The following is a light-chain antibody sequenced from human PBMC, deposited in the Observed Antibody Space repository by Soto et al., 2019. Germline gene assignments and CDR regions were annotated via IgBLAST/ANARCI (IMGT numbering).Light chain of an antibody. Sequence: QSALTQPPSASGSPGQSVTISCTGTSSDVGGYKYVSWYQQHPGKAPKRMIYEVSKRPSGVPDRFSGSKSGNTASLTVSGLQAEDEADYYCSSYAGSNNLGVFGGGTKLTVL. V-gene: IGLV2-8*01. CDR2: EVS. J-gene: IGLJ3*02. CDR3: SSYAGSNNLGV. CDR1: SSDVGGYKY.